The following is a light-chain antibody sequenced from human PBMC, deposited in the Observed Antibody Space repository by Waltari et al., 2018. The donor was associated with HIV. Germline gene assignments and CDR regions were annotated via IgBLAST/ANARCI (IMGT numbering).Light chain of an antibody. Sequence: DIQMTQSPSSLSASVGDKITITCWASHSINIDVHWYQHQSGTAPNLLIYGASTLQRGVPSRFSDSGSGSSFNFTVVNVQPEDVASYYCQQTNMTPRTFGQGTKVEVK. V-gene: IGKV1-39*01. CDR1: HSINID. J-gene: IGKJ1*01. CDR2: GAS. CDR3: QQTNMTPRT.